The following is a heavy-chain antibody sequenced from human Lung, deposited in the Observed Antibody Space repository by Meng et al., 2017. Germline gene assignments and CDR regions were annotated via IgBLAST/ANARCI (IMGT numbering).Heavy chain of an antibody. CDR2: INHSGST. D-gene: IGHD6-19*01. CDR3: ARGAGGRQWLVLSGFRYFDY. V-gene: IGHV4-34*04. Sequence: QEQLRQAGGGLLELSGTLSHTCAVYGGACGGAYWSWIRQPPGNGLDSIGEINHSGSTNNTPSRKSRATISVDTSKNQFSLKLSSVTAADTAVYYCARGAGGRQWLVLSGFRYFDYWGQGTLVTVSS. J-gene: IGHJ4*02. CDR1: GGACGGAY.